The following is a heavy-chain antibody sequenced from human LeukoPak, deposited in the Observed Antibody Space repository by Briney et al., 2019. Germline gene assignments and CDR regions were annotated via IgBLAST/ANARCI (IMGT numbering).Heavy chain of an antibody. CDR1: GFTFSSYG. Sequence: GRSLRLSCAASGFTFSSYGMHRVRQAPGKGLEWVAVIWYDGSNKYYADSVKGRFTISRDNSKNTLYLQMNSLRAEDTAVYYCARDGGGVRYFDWENAPNYFDYWGQGTLVTVSS. D-gene: IGHD3-9*01. V-gene: IGHV3-33*01. CDR3: ARDGGGVRYFDWENAPNYFDY. CDR2: IWYDGSNK. J-gene: IGHJ4*02.